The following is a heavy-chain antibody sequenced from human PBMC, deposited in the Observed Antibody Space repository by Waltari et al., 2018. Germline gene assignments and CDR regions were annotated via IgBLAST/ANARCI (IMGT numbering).Heavy chain of an antibody. CDR1: GFTFSSYT. CDR3: AREWGVMVGTAGYYFDY. V-gene: IGHV3-21*01. D-gene: IGHD3-9*01. CDR2: ISSGSSYI. Sequence: EVQLVGSGGGLVKPGGSLRLSCAAAGFTFSSYTMNLVRQAPGKGLEWVSSISSGSSYIFYADSVKGRFTISRDNAKNSLYLQMNSLRVEDTAVYYCAREWGVMVGTAGYYFDYWGQGSLVTVSS. J-gene: IGHJ4*02.